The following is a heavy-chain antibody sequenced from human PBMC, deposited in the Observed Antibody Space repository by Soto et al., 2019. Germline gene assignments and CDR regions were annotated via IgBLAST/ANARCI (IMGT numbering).Heavy chain of an antibody. CDR2: ISTYNGNT. CDR1: GYTFTSYG. V-gene: IGHV1-18*04. D-gene: IGHD3-9*01. Sequence: ASVKVSCKTSGYTFTSYGISWVRQAPGQGLEWMGWISTYNGNTNYAQKFQGRVTMTWDTSLNTAYMELSSLMFEDTAVYYCARPPGYVSDWYYFDLWGQGTLVTVSS. J-gene: IGHJ4*02. CDR3: ARPPGYVSDWYYFDL.